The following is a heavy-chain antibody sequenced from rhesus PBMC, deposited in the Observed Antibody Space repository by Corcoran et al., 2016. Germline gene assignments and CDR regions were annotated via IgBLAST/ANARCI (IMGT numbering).Heavy chain of an antibody. CDR1: GYSITNDYL. J-gene: IGHJ5-1*01. D-gene: IGHD2-21*01. CDR2: FGYITSVAGAT. V-gene: IGHV4-99*01. CDR3: ALHGGGSSNRFDV. Sequence: QVQLQESGPGLVKPSETLSLTCAVSGYSITNDYLWGWLLQHPGMGLEYIGYFGYITSVAGATYNNPSLKSVITISKEPSKNQSTLKLNSVTASDTAVYYWALHGGGSSNRFDVWGPGVLGTVSS.